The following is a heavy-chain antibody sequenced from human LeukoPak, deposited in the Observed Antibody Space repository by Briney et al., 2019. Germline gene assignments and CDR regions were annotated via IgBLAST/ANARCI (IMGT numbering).Heavy chain of an antibody. CDR2: IYYTGTT. CDR3: ARGGWRLDY. J-gene: IGHJ4*02. Sequence: PSETLSLTCTVSGGSISSYYWSWIRQPPGKGLEWIGYIYYTGTTNYNPSLKGRVTIVDTSKNQSSLKLSSVTAADTAVYYCARGGWRLDYWGQGTLVTVSS. CDR1: GGSISSYY. V-gene: IGHV4-59*01. D-gene: IGHD2-15*01.